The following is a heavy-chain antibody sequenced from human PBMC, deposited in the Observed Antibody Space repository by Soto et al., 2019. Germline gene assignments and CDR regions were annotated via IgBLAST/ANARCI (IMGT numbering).Heavy chain of an antibody. D-gene: IGHD2-15*01. CDR2: ISGSGGST. J-gene: IGHJ4*02. Sequence: GGSLRLSCAASVFTFSSYAMTWVRLAPGKGLEWVSLISGSGGSTYYADSVKGRFTISRDNSENTLYLQMNSLRAEDTAVYYCAKRYCSGGSCYYLDYWGQGTLVTVSS. V-gene: IGHV3-23*01. CDR1: VFTFSSYA. CDR3: AKRYCSGGSCYYLDY.